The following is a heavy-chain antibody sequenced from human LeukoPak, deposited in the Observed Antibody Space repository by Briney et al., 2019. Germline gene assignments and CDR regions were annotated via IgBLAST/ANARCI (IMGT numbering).Heavy chain of an antibody. J-gene: IGHJ5*02. CDR2: IYTSGST. D-gene: IGHD2-15*01. CDR3: ARENCSGGSCYSLIPLFFREQRAAFDP. Sequence: PSETLSLTCTVSGGSISSYYWSWIRQPAGKGLEWIGRIYTSGSTNYNPSLKSRVTMSVDTSKNQFSLKLSSVTAADTAVYYSARENCSGGSCYSLIPLFFREQRAAFDPWGQGTLVTVSS. CDR1: GGSISSYY. V-gene: IGHV4-4*07.